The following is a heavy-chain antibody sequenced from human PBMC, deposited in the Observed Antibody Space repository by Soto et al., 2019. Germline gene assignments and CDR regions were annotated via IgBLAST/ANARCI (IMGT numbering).Heavy chain of an antibody. CDR1: GFTVSSNY. J-gene: IGHJ4*02. CDR2: IYSGGST. D-gene: IGHD6-13*01. Sequence: EVQLVESGGGLIQPGGSLRLSCAASGFTVSSNYMSWVRQAPGKGLEWVSVIYSGGSTYYADSVKGRFTISRDNSKNTLYLQMNSLRAEDTAVYSCARVDSSSWFDYWGQGTLVTVSS. V-gene: IGHV3-53*01. CDR3: ARVDSSSWFDY.